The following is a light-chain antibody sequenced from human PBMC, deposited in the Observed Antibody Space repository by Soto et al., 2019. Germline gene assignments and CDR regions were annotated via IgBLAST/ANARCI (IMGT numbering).Light chain of an antibody. Sequence: QSALTQPASVSGSAGQSITISCSGTMRDVGAYNLVSWYQQHPGTAPKLIIYEVRNRPSGISSLFSGSRSGNTASLTISGLQSEDEGDYYCSAYTARRTLVFGGGTKVTVL. J-gene: IGLJ3*02. CDR2: EVR. V-gene: IGLV2-14*01. CDR3: SAYTARRTLV. CDR1: MRDVGAYNL.